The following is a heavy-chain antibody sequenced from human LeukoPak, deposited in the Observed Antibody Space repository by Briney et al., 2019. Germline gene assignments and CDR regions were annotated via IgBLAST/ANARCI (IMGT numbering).Heavy chain of an antibody. V-gene: IGHV1-18*01. Sequence: ASVKVSCKASGYTFTSYGISWVRQAPGQGLECMGWISAYNGNTNYAQKLQGRVTMTTDTSTSTAYMELRSLRSDDTAVYYCARDRPLGYYYYYMDVWGKGTTVTVSS. CDR1: GYTFTSYG. CDR3: ARDRPLGYYYYYMDV. J-gene: IGHJ6*03. D-gene: IGHD7-27*01. CDR2: ISAYNGNT.